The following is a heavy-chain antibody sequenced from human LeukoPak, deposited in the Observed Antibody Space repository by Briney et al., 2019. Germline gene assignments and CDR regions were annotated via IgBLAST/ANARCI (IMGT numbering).Heavy chain of an antibody. CDR3: ATDRDNYYDSTGYTRPDGFDI. D-gene: IGHD3-22*01. J-gene: IGHJ3*02. V-gene: IGHV4-34*01. CDR2: INHSGST. CDR1: GGSFSGYY. Sequence: SETLSLTCAVYGGSFSGYYWSWIRQPPGKGLEWIGEINHSGSTNYNPSLKSRVTMSVDTSKNQFSLKLSSVTAADTAMYYCATDRDNYYDSTGYTRPDGFDIWGQGIMVTVSS.